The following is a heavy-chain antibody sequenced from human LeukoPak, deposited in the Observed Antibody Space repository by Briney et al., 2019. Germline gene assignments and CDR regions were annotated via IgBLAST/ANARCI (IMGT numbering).Heavy chain of an antibody. D-gene: IGHD3-3*01. Sequence: GGSLRLSCAASGFTFSSYSMNWVRQAPGKGLEWVSYISSSSSTIYYADSVKGRFTISRDNAKNSLYLQMNSLRAEDTAVYYCARDFGVPGTPGDYWGQGTLVTVSS. V-gene: IGHV3-48*01. CDR1: GFTFSSYS. J-gene: IGHJ4*02. CDR3: ARDFGVPGTPGDY. CDR2: ISSSSSTI.